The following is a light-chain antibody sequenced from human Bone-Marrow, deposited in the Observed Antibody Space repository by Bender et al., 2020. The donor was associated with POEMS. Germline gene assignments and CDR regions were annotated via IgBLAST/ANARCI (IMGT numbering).Light chain of an antibody. J-gene: IGLJ2*01. V-gene: IGLV2-8*01. CDR3: SSYANDSVI. CDR1: SSDVGGHNY. Sequence: QSALTQPPSASGSPGQSVTISCTGTSSDVGGHNYVSWYQQHPGKAPKVMIYEVTKRPSGVSNRFSGSKSGNTASLTISGLQAGDEAHYYCSSYANDSVIFGGGTKVTVL. CDR2: EVT.